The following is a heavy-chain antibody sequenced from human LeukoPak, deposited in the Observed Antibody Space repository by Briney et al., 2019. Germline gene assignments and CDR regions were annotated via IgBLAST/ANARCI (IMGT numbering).Heavy chain of an antibody. CDR3: ARVSYCGGDCYHPHYYYYYMDV. CDR2: IYTSGST. Sequence: SETLSLTCTVSGGSISSGSYYWSWIRQPAGKGLEWIGRIYTSGSTNYNPSLKSRVTISVDTSKNQFSLKLSSVTAADTAVYYCARVSYCGGDCYHPHYYYYYMDVWGKGTTVTVSS. J-gene: IGHJ6*03. CDR1: GGSISSGSYY. D-gene: IGHD2-21*02. V-gene: IGHV4-61*02.